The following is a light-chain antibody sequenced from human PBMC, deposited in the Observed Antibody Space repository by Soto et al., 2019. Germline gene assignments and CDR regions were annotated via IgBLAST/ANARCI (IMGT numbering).Light chain of an antibody. Sequence: QSVLTQTPSVSGAPGQRVTISCTGSSSNIGAGYDVHWYQQLPGTAPKLLIYGNSNRPSGVPDRFSGSKSGTSASLAITGLQAEDEAVYYCQSYDSSLSGSWVFGGGTKPTVL. CDR1: SSNIGAGYD. V-gene: IGLV1-40*01. CDR3: QSYDSSLSGSWV. J-gene: IGLJ2*01. CDR2: GNS.